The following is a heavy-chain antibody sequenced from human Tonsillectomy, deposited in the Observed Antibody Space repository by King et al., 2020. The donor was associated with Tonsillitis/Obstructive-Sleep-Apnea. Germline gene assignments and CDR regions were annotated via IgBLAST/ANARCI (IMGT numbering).Heavy chain of an antibody. V-gene: IGHV4-39*01. CDR1: GGSISSSSYY. Sequence: QLQESGPGLVKPSETLSLTCTVSGGSISSSSYYWGWIRQPPGKGLEWIGSIYYSGSTYYNPSLKSRVTISVDTSKNQVSLKLSSVTAADTAVYYCASFPYDILTGYTYYYYMDVWGKGTTVTVSS. D-gene: IGHD3-9*01. J-gene: IGHJ6*03. CDR2: IYYSGST. CDR3: ASFPYDILTGYTYYYYMDV.